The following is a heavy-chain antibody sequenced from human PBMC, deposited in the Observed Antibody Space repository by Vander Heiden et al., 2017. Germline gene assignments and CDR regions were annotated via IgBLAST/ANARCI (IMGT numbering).Heavy chain of an antibody. Sequence: QVPLQASGPGLVKPSQTLSLTCTVSGGPISSGGYYWSWIRQHPGKGLEWIGYIYYSGSTYYNPSLKSRVTISVDTSKNQFSLKLSSVTAADTAVYYCARGRRLSSLDYWGQGTLVTVSS. CDR3: ARGRRLSSLDY. J-gene: IGHJ4*02. CDR2: IYYSGST. V-gene: IGHV4-31*03. D-gene: IGHD3-16*02. CDR1: GGPISSGGYY.